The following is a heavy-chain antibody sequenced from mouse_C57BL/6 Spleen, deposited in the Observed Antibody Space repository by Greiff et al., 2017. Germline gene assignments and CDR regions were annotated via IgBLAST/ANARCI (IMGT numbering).Heavy chain of an antibody. V-gene: IGHV1-61*01. CDR3: ARRTGTHFDY. D-gene: IGHD4-1*01. CDR1: GCTFTSYW. Sequence: QVQLQQPGAELVRPGSSVKLSCKASGCTFTSYWMDWVKQRPGQGLEWIGNIYPSDSETHYNQKFKDKATLTVDKSSSTAYMQLSSLTSEDSAVYYCARRTGTHFDYWGQGTTLTVSS. J-gene: IGHJ2*01. CDR2: IYPSDSET.